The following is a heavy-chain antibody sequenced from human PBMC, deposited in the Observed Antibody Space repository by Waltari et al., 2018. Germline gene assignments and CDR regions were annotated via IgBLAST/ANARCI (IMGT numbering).Heavy chain of an antibody. CDR3: ASCMMGAVAAAILAY. D-gene: IGHD6-19*01. CDR1: GGTFSSYT. J-gene: IGHJ4*02. CDR2: SSPILGGR. Sequence: QVQLVQSGDEVQKPGSSVKVSCKSSGGTFSSYTMSWARQAPGQVLEWLGRSSPILGGRNSTQSLQDRGAITADVSTGTAYLEVRSLRSEDTAVYFCASCMMGAVAAAILAYWGQGTLVTVSS. V-gene: IGHV1-69*11.